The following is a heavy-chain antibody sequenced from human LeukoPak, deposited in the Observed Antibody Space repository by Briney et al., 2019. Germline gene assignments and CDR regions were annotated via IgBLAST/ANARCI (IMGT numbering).Heavy chain of an antibody. V-gene: IGHV3-33*01. CDR3: ARESGVTKADDAFDI. D-gene: IGHD4-17*01. J-gene: IGHJ3*02. Sequence: PGGSLRLSCAASGFTFSSYGMHWVRQAPGKGLEWVAVIWYDGSNKYYADSVKGRFTISRDNSKNTLYLQMNSLRAEDTAVYYCARESGVTKADDAFDIWGQGTMVTVSS. CDR2: IWYDGSNK. CDR1: GFTFSSYG.